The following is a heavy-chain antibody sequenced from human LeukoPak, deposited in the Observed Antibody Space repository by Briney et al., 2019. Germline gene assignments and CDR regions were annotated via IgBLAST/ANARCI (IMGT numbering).Heavy chain of an antibody. V-gene: IGHV3-43*01. CDR1: GFTFDDYT. D-gene: IGHD3-9*01. CDR3: AKGREDDILTGYYMDV. J-gene: IGHJ6*03. Sequence: GGSLRLSCAASGFTFDDYTMHWVRQAPGKGLEWVSLISWDGGSTYYADSVKGRFTISRDNSKNSLYLQMNSLRTEDTALYYCAKGREDDILTGYYMDVWGKGTTVTISS. CDR2: ISWDGGST.